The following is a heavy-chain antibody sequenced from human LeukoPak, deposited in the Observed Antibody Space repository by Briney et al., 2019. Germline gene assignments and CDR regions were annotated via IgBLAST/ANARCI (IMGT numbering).Heavy chain of an antibody. CDR1: GGTFSSYA. CDR3: AADLRSRDDLVHYYYYYMDV. V-gene: IGHV1-69*04. Sequence: SVKVSCKASGGTFSSYAISWVRQAPGQGLEWMGRIIPILGIANYAQKFQGRVTITADKSTSTAYMELSSLRSEDTAVYYCAADLRSRDDLVHYYYYYMDVWGKGTTVTVSS. D-gene: IGHD1-1*01. CDR2: IIPILGIA. J-gene: IGHJ6*03.